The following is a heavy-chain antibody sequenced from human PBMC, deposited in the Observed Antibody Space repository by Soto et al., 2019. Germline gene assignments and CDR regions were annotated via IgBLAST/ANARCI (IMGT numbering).Heavy chain of an antibody. J-gene: IGHJ6*02. CDR1: GFTFSSYA. D-gene: IGHD2-2*02. CDR2: ISYDGSNK. Sequence: GGSLRLSCAASGFTFSSYAMHWVRQAPGKGLEWVAVISYDGSNKYYADSVKGRFTISRDNSKNTLYLQMNSLRAEDTAVYYCARGDIVVVPAAIIYYGMDVWGQGTTVTVSS. V-gene: IGHV3-30-3*01. CDR3: ARGDIVVVPAAIIYYGMDV.